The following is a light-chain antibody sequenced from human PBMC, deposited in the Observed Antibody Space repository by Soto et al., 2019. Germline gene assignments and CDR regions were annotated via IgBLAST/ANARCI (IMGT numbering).Light chain of an antibody. Sequence: QSVLTQPPSVSGAPGGGATTSSPGAAPKMGAGNDVHWYRQVPGTAPKLLFYENAERPSGVPERFSGSKSGTSASLAITGLQADDEADYYCQSYDSGLSSVVFGGGTKVTVL. V-gene: IGLV1-40*01. J-gene: IGLJ2*01. CDR3: QSYDSGLSSVV. CDR1: APKMGAGND. CDR2: ENA.